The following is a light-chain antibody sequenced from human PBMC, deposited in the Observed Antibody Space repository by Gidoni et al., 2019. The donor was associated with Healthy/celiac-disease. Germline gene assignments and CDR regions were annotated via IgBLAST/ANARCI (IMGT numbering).Light chain of an antibody. CDR1: QDISNY. CDR3: QQYDNFPLT. J-gene: IGKJ4*01. CDR2: AAS. Sequence: DIQMTQSPSSLSASVGDRVTITCQASQDISNYLNWYQQKPGKAPKLLIYAASNLETGVPSRFSGSGSGTDFTFTISSLQPEDIATYYCQQYDNFPLTFGGXTKVEIK. V-gene: IGKV1-33*01.